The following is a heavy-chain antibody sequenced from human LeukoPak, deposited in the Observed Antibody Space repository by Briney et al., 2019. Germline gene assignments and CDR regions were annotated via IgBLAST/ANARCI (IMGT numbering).Heavy chain of an antibody. D-gene: IGHD5-24*01. Sequence: SETLSLTCTVSGGSISSSSYYWGWIRQPPGKGLEWIGSIYYSGSTYYNPSLKSRVTISVDTSKNQFSLKLSSVTAADTAVYYCARGRAEMAHKGYYYYMDVWGKGTTVTVSS. V-gene: IGHV4-39*01. J-gene: IGHJ6*03. CDR3: ARGRAEMAHKGYYYYMDV. CDR2: IYYSGST. CDR1: GGSISSSSYY.